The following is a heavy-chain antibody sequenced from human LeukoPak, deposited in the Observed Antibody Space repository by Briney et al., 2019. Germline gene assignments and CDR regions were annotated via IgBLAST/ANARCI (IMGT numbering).Heavy chain of an antibody. J-gene: IGHJ4*02. CDR3: ARDDSSGYYFNY. CDR2: ISSSSSYI. Sequence: GGSLRLSCAASGFTFSSYSMNWVRQAPGKGLEWVSSISSSSSYIYYADSVKGRFTISRDNAKNSLNLQMNSLRAEDTAVYYCARDDSSGYYFNYWGQGTLVTVSS. CDR1: GFTFSSYS. V-gene: IGHV3-21*01. D-gene: IGHD3-22*01.